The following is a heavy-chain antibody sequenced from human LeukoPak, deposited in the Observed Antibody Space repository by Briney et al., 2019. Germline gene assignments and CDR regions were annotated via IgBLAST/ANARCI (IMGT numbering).Heavy chain of an antibody. CDR2: IYPSGST. CDR1: GGSISSGSYY. CDR3: ARETNGYYDH. Sequence: SQTLSLTCTVSGGSISSGSYYWSWIRQPAGKGLEWIGRIYPSGSTNYNPSLESRVTISVDTSKNQFSLKLSSVTAADTAVYFCARETNGYYDHWGQGTLVTVSS. V-gene: IGHV4-61*02. J-gene: IGHJ4*02. D-gene: IGHD3-22*01.